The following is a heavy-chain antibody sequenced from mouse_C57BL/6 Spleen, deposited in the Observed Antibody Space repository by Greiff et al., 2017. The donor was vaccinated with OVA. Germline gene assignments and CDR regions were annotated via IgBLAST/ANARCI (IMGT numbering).Heavy chain of an antibody. Sequence: VQLQQPGAELVRPGSSVKLSCKASGYTFTSYWMDWVKQRPGQGLEWIGNIYPSDSETHYNQKFKDKATLTVDKSSSTAYMQLSSLTSEDSAVYYCARGGTAQATWAYWGQGTLVTVSA. CDR1: GYTFTSYW. CDR2: IYPSDSET. J-gene: IGHJ3*01. CDR3: ARGGTAQATWAY. V-gene: IGHV1-61*01. D-gene: IGHD3-1*01.